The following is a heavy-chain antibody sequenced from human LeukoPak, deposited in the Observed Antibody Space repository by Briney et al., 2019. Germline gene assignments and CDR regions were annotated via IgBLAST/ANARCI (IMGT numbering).Heavy chain of an antibody. J-gene: IGHJ4*02. V-gene: IGHV1-2*02. CDR2: INPNSDGT. CDR1: GYTFTGYY. Sequence: ASVKVSCKASGYTFTGYYMHWVRQAPGQGLEWMGWINPNSDGTNYAQKFQGRVTMTRDTSISTAYMELSRLRSDDTAVYYCAKTGYSYGYNYWGQGTLVTVSS. D-gene: IGHD5-18*01. CDR3: AKTGYSYGYNY.